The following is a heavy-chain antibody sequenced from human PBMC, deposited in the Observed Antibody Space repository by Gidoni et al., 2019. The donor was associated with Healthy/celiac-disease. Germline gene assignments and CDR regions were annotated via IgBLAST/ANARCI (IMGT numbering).Heavy chain of an antibody. CDR2: ISWNSGSL. CDR3: AKALGSTTSTALDY. D-gene: IGHD2-2*01. CDR1: GFPLGDYA. J-gene: IGHJ4*02. V-gene: IGHV3-9*01. Sequence: EVQLVESGGGLVQPGRSLRLSCSASGFPLGDYAMYWVRQTLGNRLEWVASISWNSGSLGYADSVKGRFTISRDNAKNSLYLQMNSLRAEDTALYYCAKALGSTTSTALDYWGQGTLVTVSS.